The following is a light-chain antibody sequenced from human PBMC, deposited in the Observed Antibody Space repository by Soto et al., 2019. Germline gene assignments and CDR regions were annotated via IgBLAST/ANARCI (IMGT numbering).Light chain of an antibody. J-gene: IGLJ2*01. CDR2: EAS. Sequence: QSVLTQPASVSGSPGQSITISCTGTSSNVGSYILVSWYQQHPGKAPKLMIYEASKRPSGVSNRFSGSKSGNTASLTISGLQAEDEADYYCCSYAGSSTYVFGGGTKLTV. CDR3: CSYAGSSTYV. CDR1: SSNVGSYIL. V-gene: IGLV2-23*01.